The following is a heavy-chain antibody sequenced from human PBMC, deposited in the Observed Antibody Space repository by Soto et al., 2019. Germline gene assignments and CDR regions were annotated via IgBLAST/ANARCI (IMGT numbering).Heavy chain of an antibody. J-gene: IGHJ4*02. Sequence: QVQLQQWGAGLLKPSETLSLTCAVYGGSFSGYYWSWIRQPPGKGLEWIGEINHSGSTNYNPSLKSRVTISVDPCKDPFYLKLSSGTAADTAVYYCARGRDGPRYFYGSGSYYRGPMDYWGQGTLVTVSS. CDR3: ARGRDGPRYFYGSGSYYRGPMDY. CDR2: INHSGST. V-gene: IGHV4-34*01. D-gene: IGHD3-10*01. CDR1: GGSFSGYY.